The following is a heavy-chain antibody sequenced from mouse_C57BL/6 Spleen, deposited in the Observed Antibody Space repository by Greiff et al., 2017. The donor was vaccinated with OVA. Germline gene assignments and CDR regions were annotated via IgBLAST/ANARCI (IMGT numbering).Heavy chain of an antibody. CDR2: ISSGSSTI. J-gene: IGHJ3*01. CDR1: GFTFSDYG. Sequence: EVKLVESGGGLVKPGGSLKLSCAASGFTFSDYGMHWVRQAPEKGLEWVAYISSGSSTIYYADTVKGRFTISRDNAKNTLFLQMTSLRSEDTAMYYCARRVDYDWFAYWGQGTLVTVSA. V-gene: IGHV5-17*01. D-gene: IGHD2-4*01. CDR3: ARRVDYDWFAY.